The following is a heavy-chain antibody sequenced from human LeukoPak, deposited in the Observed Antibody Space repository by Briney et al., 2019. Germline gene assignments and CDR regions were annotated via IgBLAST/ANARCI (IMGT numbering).Heavy chain of an antibody. CDR3: TIPASGYSYGVLDS. J-gene: IGHJ4*02. Sequence: PGGSLRLSCAASGFSLGTDWMNWVRQAPGKGLVWVSRINSDGSTTTYADSVKGRFTISRDNAKNTLYLQMNSLRAEDTAVYYCTIPASGYSYGVLDSWGQGALVTVSS. CDR1: GFSLGTDW. D-gene: IGHD5-18*01. V-gene: IGHV3-74*01. CDR2: INSDGSTT.